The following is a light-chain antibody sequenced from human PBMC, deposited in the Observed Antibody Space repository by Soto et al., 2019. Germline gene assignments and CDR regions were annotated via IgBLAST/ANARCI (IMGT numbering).Light chain of an antibody. V-gene: IGKV1-33*01. J-gene: IGKJ5*01. CDR3: QQYDDLPIT. CDR2: DAS. CDR1: QYIDKF. Sequence: DIQMTQSPSSLSASEGDRVAITCQASQYIDKFLNWYQQKSGKAPKLLISDASNLETGVPSRFSGGGSGTDFTFTLTSLQPEDVAIYYCQQYDDLPITLAQGTRLEIK.